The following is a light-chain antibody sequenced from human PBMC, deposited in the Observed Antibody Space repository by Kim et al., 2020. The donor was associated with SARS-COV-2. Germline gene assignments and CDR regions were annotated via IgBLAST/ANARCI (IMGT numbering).Light chain of an antibody. V-gene: IGLV1-40*01. CDR2: SNS. Sequence: RVTIACNGSSSNTGAIYDVNWYQRLPGTAPKVVIYSNSNRPSGVPDRFSGSKSGTSASLAINGLQPEDEAEYFCQSYDSTLTASIFGGGTQLTVL. CDR3: QSYDSTLTASI. CDR1: SSNTGAIYD. J-gene: IGLJ2*01.